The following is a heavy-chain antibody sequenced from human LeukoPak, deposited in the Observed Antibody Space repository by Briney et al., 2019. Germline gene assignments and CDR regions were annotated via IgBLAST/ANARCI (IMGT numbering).Heavy chain of an antibody. V-gene: IGHV4-39*06. CDR2: IYDSGST. J-gene: IGHJ4*02. CDR1: GGSIRSSYYY. D-gene: IGHD3-22*01. Sequence: SETLSLTCTVSGGSIRSSYYYWGWIRQPPGKGLEWIGSIYDSGSTYYNPSLKSRVTISSDTSKTQFTLKLTSVTAADTAVYYCARSPSGYRFDSWGQGTLVTVSS. CDR3: ARSPSGYRFDS.